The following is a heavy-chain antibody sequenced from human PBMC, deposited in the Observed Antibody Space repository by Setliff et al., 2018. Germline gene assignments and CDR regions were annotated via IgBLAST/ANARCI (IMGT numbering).Heavy chain of an antibody. J-gene: IGHJ3*02. D-gene: IGHD5-12*01. CDR1: GFTFERNG. Sequence: RGESLKISCAASGFTFERNGMNWVRQAPGKGLEWVSTINWDGKTTAYADSVKGRFTISRDNANRFLYLHMNSLRADDTALYYCTRFGRDDIGIWGQGTMVTVSS. V-gene: IGHV3-20*04. CDR2: INWDGKTT. CDR3: TRFGRDDIGI.